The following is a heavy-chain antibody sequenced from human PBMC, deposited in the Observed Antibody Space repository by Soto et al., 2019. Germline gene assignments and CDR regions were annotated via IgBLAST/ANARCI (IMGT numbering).Heavy chain of an antibody. CDR2: ISSSSSYI. D-gene: IGHD3-22*01. J-gene: IGHJ4*02. V-gene: IGHV3-21*01. Sequence: GGSLRLSCAASGFTFSSYSMNWVRQAPGKGLEWVSSISSSSSYIYYADSVKGRFTISRDNAKNSLYLQMNSLRAEDTAVYYCATGANFYYDTSRYWGQGTLVTVSS. CDR1: GFTFSSYS. CDR3: ATGANFYYDTSRY.